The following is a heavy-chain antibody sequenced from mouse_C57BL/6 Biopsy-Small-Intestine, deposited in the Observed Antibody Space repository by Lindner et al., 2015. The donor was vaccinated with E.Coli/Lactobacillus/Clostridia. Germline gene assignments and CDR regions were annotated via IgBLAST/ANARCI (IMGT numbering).Heavy chain of an antibody. J-gene: IGHJ2*01. CDR3: TRSDPFAY. D-gene: IGHD2-13*01. Sequence: VQLQESGPELVKPGASVKMSCKPSGYTFTNYAIHWMKQRPGLGLEWIGYINPYNDATKYNEKFNDKATLTSDKSSNTVYMELSSLTSEDSAVYYCTRSDPFAYWGQGTTLTVSS. V-gene: IGHV1-14*01. CDR2: INPYNDAT. CDR1: GYTFTNYA.